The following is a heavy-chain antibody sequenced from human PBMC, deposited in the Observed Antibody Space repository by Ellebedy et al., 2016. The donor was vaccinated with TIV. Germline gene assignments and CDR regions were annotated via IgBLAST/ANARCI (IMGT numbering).Heavy chain of an antibody. Sequence: GESLKISCAASGFTFSSYAMSWVRQAPGKGLEWVSAISGSGGSTYYADSVKGRFTISRDNSKNTLYLQMNSLRAEDTAVYYCAKDFRRYDILTGYYDAFDIWGQGTMVTVSS. CDR2: ISGSGGST. V-gene: IGHV3-23*01. CDR3: AKDFRRYDILTGYYDAFDI. J-gene: IGHJ3*02. D-gene: IGHD3-9*01. CDR1: GFTFSSYA.